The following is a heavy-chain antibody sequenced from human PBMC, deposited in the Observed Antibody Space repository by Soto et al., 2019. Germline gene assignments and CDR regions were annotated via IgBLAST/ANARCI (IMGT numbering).Heavy chain of an antibody. CDR1: GFTFSSYA. V-gene: IGHV3-30-3*01. Sequence: HPGGSLRLSCAASGFTFSSYAMHWVRQAPGKGLEWVAVISYDGSNKYYADSVKGRFTISRDNSKNTLYLQMNSLRAEDTAVYYCASSPGYGDYYYGMDVWGQGTTVTVSS. CDR2: ISYDGSNK. D-gene: IGHD4-17*01. CDR3: ASSPGYGDYYYGMDV. J-gene: IGHJ6*02.